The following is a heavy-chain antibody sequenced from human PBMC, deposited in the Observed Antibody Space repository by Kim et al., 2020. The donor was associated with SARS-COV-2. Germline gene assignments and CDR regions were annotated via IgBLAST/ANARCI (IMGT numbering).Heavy chain of an antibody. J-gene: IGHJ5*02. D-gene: IGHD1-7*01. CDR1: GGSFTGHG. Sequence: SVKVSCKASGGSFTGHGIIWVRQAPGQGLEWMGGIVPVFGSTNYAPKFQDILTITADGATGTVYMELRSLRSEDTAMYYCARDLMAGELRWFDPWGQGTLVTVSS. V-gene: IGHV1-69*13. CDR3: ARDLMAGELRWFDP. CDR2: IVPVFGST.